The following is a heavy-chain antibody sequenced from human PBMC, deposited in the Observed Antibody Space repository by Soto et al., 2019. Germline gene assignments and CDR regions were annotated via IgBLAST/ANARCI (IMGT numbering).Heavy chain of an antibody. D-gene: IGHD3-3*01. CDR3: ARDAIFGVVIRGIDYYYGMDV. CDR1: GGTFSNYA. Sequence: QVQLVQSGAEMKKPGSSVKVSCKASGGTFSNYAISWVRQAPGQGLEWMGGIIPIFGTTNYAQKFQGRVTITADESTSTAYMELSSLRSEDTAVYYCARDAIFGVVIRGIDYYYGMDVWGQGTTVTVSS. J-gene: IGHJ6*02. V-gene: IGHV1-69*01. CDR2: IIPIFGTT.